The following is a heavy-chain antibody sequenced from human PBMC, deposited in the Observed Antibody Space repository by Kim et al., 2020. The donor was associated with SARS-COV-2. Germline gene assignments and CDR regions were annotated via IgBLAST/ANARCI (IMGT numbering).Heavy chain of an antibody. CDR1: GFTFSSFA. J-gene: IGHJ2*01. D-gene: IGHD6-13*01. Sequence: GGSLRLSCAASGFTFSSFAMTWVRQAPGKGLEWVSILSDSGGDTFYADSVKGRFTISRDNSKNTLYLQMNSLRAEDPAVYYCAEKGIPARGQWYFDLWGRGTLVTVSS. CDR3: AEKGIPARGQWYFDL. V-gene: IGHV3-23*01. CDR2: LSDSGGDT.